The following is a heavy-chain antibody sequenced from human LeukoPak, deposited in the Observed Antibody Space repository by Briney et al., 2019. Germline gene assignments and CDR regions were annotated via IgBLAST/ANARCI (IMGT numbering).Heavy chain of an antibody. J-gene: IGHJ4*02. CDR2: ISAYNGNT. V-gene: IGHV1-18*01. CDR1: GHTFTSYG. D-gene: IGHD3-10*01. CDR3: ARDYYGSGSYYFDY. Sequence: ASVKVYCKASGHTFTSYGISWVRQAPGQGLEWMGWISAYNGNTNYAQKLQGRVTMTTDTSTSTAYMELRSLRSDDTAVYYCARDYYGSGSYYFDYGGQGTLVTVSS.